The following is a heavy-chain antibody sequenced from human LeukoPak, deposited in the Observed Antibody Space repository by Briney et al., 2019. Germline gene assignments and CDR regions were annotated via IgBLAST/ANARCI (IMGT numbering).Heavy chain of an antibody. J-gene: IGHJ6*02. Sequence: GGSLRLSCAASGFTFDDYAMHWVRHAPGKGLEWVSGISWNSGSIGYADSVKGRFTISRDNAKNSLYLQMNSLRAEDTAVYYCARLGDFWSGYYVPNYGMDVWGQGTTVTVSS. CDR3: ARLGDFWSGYYVPNYGMDV. D-gene: IGHD3-3*01. CDR2: ISWNSGSI. V-gene: IGHV3-9*01. CDR1: GFTFDDYA.